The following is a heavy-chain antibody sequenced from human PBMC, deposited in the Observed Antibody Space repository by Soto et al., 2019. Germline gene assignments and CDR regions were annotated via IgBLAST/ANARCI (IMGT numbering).Heavy chain of an antibody. CDR2: IYSSGST. V-gene: IGHV4-61*01. Sequence: SETLSLTCTVSGGSVSSGSYYWSWIRQPPGKGLEWIGYIYSSGSTNYNPSLKSRVTISVDTSKNQFSLKLSSVTAADTAVYYCASEEGCGGDCYSGSWYFQHWGQGTLVTVSS. CDR1: GGSVSSGSYY. D-gene: IGHD2-21*02. CDR3: ASEEGCGGDCYSGSWYFQH. J-gene: IGHJ1*01.